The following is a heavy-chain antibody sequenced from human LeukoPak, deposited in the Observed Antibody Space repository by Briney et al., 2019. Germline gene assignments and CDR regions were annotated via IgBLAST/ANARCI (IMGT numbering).Heavy chain of an antibody. D-gene: IGHD6-13*01. V-gene: IGHV4-34*01. CDR2: INHSGST. Sequence: SETLSLTCAVYGGSFSGYYWSWIRQPPGKGLEWIGEINHSGSTNYNPSLKSRVTISVDTSKNQFSLKLNSVTAADTAVYYCARDPSIAAADWGQGTLVTVSS. J-gene: IGHJ4*02. CDR1: GGSFSGYY. CDR3: ARDPSIAAAD.